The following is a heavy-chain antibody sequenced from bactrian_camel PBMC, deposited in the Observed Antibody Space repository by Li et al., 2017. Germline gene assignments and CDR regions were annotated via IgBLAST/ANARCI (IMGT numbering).Heavy chain of an antibody. CDR1: GDTVSYSGYC. CDR2: RHTGGGVI. D-gene: IGHD3*01. CDR3: ATGPSRRPATALEALDVNMYTS. V-gene: IGHV3S1*01. J-gene: IGHJ6*01. Sequence: HVQLVESGGGSVQAGGSLRLSCAAFGDTVSYSGYCMAWFRQRPGKEREGIAHRHTGGGVIYYADSVKGRFTVSQDNAKNTVTVYLRMTSLEPEDTAMYYCATGPSRRPATALEALDVNMYTSWSQGTQVTVS.